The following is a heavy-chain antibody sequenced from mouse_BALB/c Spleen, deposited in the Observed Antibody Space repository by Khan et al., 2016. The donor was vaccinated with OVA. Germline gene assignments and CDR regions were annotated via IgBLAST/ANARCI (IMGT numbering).Heavy chain of an antibody. CDR2: INSNGGST. J-gene: IGHJ2*01. V-gene: IGHV5-6-3*01. CDR3: ARMARTIN. Sequence: LVQSGGSLKLSCAASGFTFSSYGMSWVRQTPDKRLELVATINSNGGSTYYPDNVKGRFTISRDNAKNTLYLQMSSLKSEDTAMYYCARMARTINWGQGTTLTVSS. CDR1: GFTFSSYG.